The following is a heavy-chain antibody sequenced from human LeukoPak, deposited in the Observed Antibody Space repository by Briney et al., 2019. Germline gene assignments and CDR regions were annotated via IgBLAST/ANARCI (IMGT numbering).Heavy chain of an antibody. V-gene: IGHV1-69*01. CDR1: GGTFSSYA. Sequence: SVKVSCKASGGTFSSYAISWVRQAPGQGLEWMGGIIPIFGTANYAQKFQGRVRITADESTSTAYMELSSLRSEDTAVYYCARDTPPPWWGSRGEHAFDIWGQGTMVTVSS. CDR2: IIPIFGTA. J-gene: IGHJ3*02. CDR3: ARDTPPPWWGSRGEHAFDI. D-gene: IGHD2-21*01.